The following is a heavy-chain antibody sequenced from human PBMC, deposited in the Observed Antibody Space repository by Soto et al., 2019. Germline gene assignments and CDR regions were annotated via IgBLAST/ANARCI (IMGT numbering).Heavy chain of an antibody. D-gene: IGHD3-10*01. CDR3: AKDKGRGTMVRGAENYFDY. V-gene: IGHV3-43*02. CDR1: GFTFDDYA. CDR2: ISGDGGST. J-gene: IGHJ4*02. Sequence: GGSLRLSCAASGFTFDDYAMHWVRQAPGKGLEWVSLISGDGGSTYYADSVKGRFTISRDNSKNSLYLQMNSLRTEDTALYYCAKDKGRGTMVRGAENYFDYWGQGTLVTVSS.